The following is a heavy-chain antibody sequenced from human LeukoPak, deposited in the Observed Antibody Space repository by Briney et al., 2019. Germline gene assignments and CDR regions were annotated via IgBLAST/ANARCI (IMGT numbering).Heavy chain of an antibody. V-gene: IGHV3-23*01. D-gene: IGHD2-2*02. Sequence: PGGSLRLSCAASGFTFSSYAMSWVRQAPGKGLEWVSAISGSGGSTYYADSVKGRFTISRDNSKNTLYLQMNSLRAEDTAVYYCAKDFMGYCSSTSCYSWVFDYWGQGTLVTVS. CDR2: ISGSGGST. J-gene: IGHJ4*02. CDR1: GFTFSSYA. CDR3: AKDFMGYCSSTSCYSWVFDY.